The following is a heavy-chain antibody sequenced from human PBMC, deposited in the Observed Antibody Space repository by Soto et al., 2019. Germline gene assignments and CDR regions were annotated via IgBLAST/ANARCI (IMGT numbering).Heavy chain of an antibody. CDR3: AKVHPGDD. CDR1: GFTFSNYA. Sequence: DVQLLESGGGLVQPGGSLRLSCAASGFTFSNYAMSWVRQAPGKGLEWVSSMTASGSMAYHAESVQGRFTISRDNSMNTLYLQMNSLRAEDTAVYYCAKVHPGDDWGQGTLVTVSS. CDR2: MTASGSMA. V-gene: IGHV3-23*01. J-gene: IGHJ4*02.